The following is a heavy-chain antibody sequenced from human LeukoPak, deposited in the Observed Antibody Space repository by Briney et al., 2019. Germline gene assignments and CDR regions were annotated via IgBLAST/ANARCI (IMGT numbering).Heavy chain of an antibody. CDR2: INPKNGTT. CDR3: AREVGSTAVLDH. D-gene: IGHD1-26*01. V-gene: IGHV1-2*02. Sequence: ASVKVSCKASGYTFTGYYIFWMRQAPGQGLEWMGWINPKNGTTKYAQKSQGRVTLTRDTSISTAYMEISRVTYDDTAVYFCAREVGSTAVLDHWGQGTLVTVSS. J-gene: IGHJ4*02. CDR1: GYTFTGYY.